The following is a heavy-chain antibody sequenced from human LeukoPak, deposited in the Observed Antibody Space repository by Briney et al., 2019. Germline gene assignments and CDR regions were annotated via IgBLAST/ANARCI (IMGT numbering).Heavy chain of an antibody. Sequence: PGGSLRLSCAASGFTFSGYFMTWVRQAPGKGLEWVSYISSSSNSMYYADSVKGRFTISRDNAKNSLYLQMNSLRDEDTALYYCARESGCAFHIWGHGTVVTVSS. J-gene: IGHJ3*02. CDR3: ARESGCAFHI. D-gene: IGHD3-3*01. V-gene: IGHV3-48*02. CDR2: ISSSSNSM. CDR1: GFTFSGYF.